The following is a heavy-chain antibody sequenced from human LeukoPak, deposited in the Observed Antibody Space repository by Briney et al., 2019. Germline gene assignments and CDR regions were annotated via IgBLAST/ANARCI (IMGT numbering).Heavy chain of an antibody. CDR1: GYTLTELS. D-gene: IGHD1-14*01. Sequence: GASVKVSCKVSGYTLTELSMHWVRQAPGKEVEGMGGFDPEDGETIYAQKFQGSVTMTEDTSTDTAYMELSSLRSEDTAVYYCATNRRLVYFQHWGQGTLVTVSS. J-gene: IGHJ1*01. CDR3: ATNRRLVYFQH. CDR2: FDPEDGET. V-gene: IGHV1-24*01.